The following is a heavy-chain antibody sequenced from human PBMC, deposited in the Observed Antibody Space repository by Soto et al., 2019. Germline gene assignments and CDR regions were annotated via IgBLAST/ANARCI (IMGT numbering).Heavy chain of an antibody. V-gene: IGHV1-18*01. Sequence: QVQLVQSGAEVKKPGASVKVSCKASGYTFTSYGISWVRQAPGQGLEWMGWISAYNGNTNYAQKLQGRVTMTTDTSTSTAYMELRRLRCDDTVVYYCARDVDCCDSSGYYPPGYWGQGTLVTASS. J-gene: IGHJ4*02. CDR1: GYTFTSYG. CDR3: ARDVDCCDSSGYYPPGY. CDR2: ISAYNGNT. D-gene: IGHD3-22*01.